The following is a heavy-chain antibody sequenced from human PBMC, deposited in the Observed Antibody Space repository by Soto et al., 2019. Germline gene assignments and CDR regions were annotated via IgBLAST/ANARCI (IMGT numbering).Heavy chain of an antibody. V-gene: IGHV4-4*02. Sequence: QVQLQESGPGLVKPSGTLSLTCAVSSVSITSDNWWSWVRQPPGKGLDWIGEVDHSGTTNYNPSLKSRVTISVDKSKKHFSLKMTSVTAADTAVYYCASRARIRGVPDYWGQGTLVIVSS. D-gene: IGHD3-10*01. CDR1: SVSITSDNW. CDR2: VDHSGTT. CDR3: ASRARIRGVPDY. J-gene: IGHJ4*02.